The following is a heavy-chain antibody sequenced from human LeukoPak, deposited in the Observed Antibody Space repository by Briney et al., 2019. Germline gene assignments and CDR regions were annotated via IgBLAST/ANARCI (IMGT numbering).Heavy chain of an antibody. D-gene: IGHD6-19*01. V-gene: IGHV3-48*03. CDR2: ISGSGSTM. Sequence: GGSLRLSCAGSGFTFSSYEMNWVRQAPGKGLEWVSYISGSGSTMFYADSVKGRFTISRDDANNSLYLQMNSLRAEDTAVYYCARDCSGWYGGDCSEYWGQGTLVTVSS. J-gene: IGHJ4*02. CDR3: ARDCSGWYGGDCSEY. CDR1: GFTFSSYE.